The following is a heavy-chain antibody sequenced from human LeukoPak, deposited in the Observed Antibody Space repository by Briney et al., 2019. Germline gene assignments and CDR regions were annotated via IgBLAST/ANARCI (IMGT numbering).Heavy chain of an antibody. D-gene: IGHD3-22*01. CDR2: ISSSSSYI. Sequence: GGSLRLSCAASGFTFSSYSMNWVRQAPGKGLEWVSSISSSSSYIYYADSVEGRFTISRDNAKNSLYLQMNSLRAEDTAVYYCARESNRDYYDSSGYPSGAFDIWGQGTMVTVSS. CDR3: ARESNRDYYDSSGYPSGAFDI. CDR1: GFTFSSYS. V-gene: IGHV3-21*01. J-gene: IGHJ3*02.